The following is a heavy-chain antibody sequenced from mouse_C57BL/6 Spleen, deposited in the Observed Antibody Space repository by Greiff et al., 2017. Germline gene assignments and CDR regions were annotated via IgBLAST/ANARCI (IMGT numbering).Heavy chain of an antibody. CDR3: AYSSGYGFAY. CDR1: GYTFTSYT. V-gene: IGHV1-4*01. CDR2: INPSSGYT. J-gene: IGHJ3*01. Sequence: QVQLKQSGAELARPGASVKMSCKASGYTFTSYTMHWVKQRPGQGLEWIGYINPSSGYTKYNQKFKDKATLTADKSSSTAYMQLSSLTSEDSAVYYCAYSSGYGFAYWGQGTLVTVSA. D-gene: IGHD3-2*02.